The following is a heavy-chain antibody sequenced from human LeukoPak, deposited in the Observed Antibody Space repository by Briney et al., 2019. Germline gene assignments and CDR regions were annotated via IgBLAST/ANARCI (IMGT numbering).Heavy chain of an antibody. CDR3: ARQAFCSGSSCNPFDY. J-gene: IGHJ4*02. CDR1: GGSISSYY. V-gene: IGHV4-59*08. Sequence: PETLSLTCTVSGGSISSYYWSWIRQPPGKGLEWIGYVYYSGSTNYNPSLKSRVTISIDTSKSQFSLKLSSVTAADTAVYYCARQAFCSGSSCNPFDYWGQGTLVTVSS. CDR2: VYYSGST. D-gene: IGHD2-15*01.